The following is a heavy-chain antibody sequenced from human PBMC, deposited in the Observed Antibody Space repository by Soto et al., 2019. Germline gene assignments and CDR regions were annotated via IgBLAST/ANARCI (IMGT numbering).Heavy chain of an antibody. CDR1: GGTFSSYA. V-gene: IGHV1-69*06. D-gene: IGHD6-13*01. Sequence: GASVKVSCKASGGTFSSYAISWVRQAPGQGLEWMGGIIPIFGTANYAQKFQGRVTITADKSTSTAYMELSSLRSEDTAVYSCANVEYSSSWYVLRYFDCWGQGTLVTVSS. CDR2: IIPIFGTA. J-gene: IGHJ4*02. CDR3: ANVEYSSSWYVLRYFDC.